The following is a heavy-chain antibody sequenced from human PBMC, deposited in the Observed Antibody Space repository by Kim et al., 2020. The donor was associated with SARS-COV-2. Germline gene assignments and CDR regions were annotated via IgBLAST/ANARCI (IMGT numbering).Heavy chain of an antibody. D-gene: IGHD2-21*01. V-gene: IGHV3-23*01. CDR1: GFTFSSYA. CDR3: AKDAILGGIVVVIARPFGRYFDL. J-gene: IGHJ2*01. Sequence: GGSLRLSCAASGFTFSSYAMSWVRQAPGKGLEWVSAISGSGGSTYYADSVKGRFTISRDNSKNTLYLQMNSLRAEDTAVYYCAKDAILGGIVVVIARPFGRYFDLWGRGTLVTVSS. CDR2: ISGSGGST.